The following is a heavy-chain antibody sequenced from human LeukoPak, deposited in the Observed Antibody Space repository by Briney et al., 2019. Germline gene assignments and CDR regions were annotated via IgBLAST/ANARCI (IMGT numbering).Heavy chain of an antibody. V-gene: IGHV3-48*03. CDR1: GFTFSSYE. J-gene: IGHJ4*02. CDR3: ARMSDDSSGYYYFDY. D-gene: IGHD3-22*01. CDR2: ISSSGSTI. Sequence: GGSLRLSCAASGFTFSSYEMNWVRQAPGKGLEWVSYISSSGSTIYYADSVKGRFTISRDNAKNSLYLQMNSLRAEDTALYYCARMSDDSSGYYYFDYWGQGTLVTVSS.